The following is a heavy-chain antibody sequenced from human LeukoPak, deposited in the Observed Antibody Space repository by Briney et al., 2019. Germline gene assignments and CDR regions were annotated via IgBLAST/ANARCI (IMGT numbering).Heavy chain of an antibody. V-gene: IGHV1-46*01. J-gene: IGHJ3*02. CDR3: ARGSVVGATQGDAFDI. CDR1: GYTFTSHY. D-gene: IGHD1-26*01. CDR2: INPSGGGT. Sequence: GASVKVSFKASGYTFTSHYMQWVRLAPGQGLEWMGIINPSGGGTRYAQKFQGRVTMTRDTSTSTVYMELSSLRSEDTAVYYCARGSVVGATQGDAFDIWGQGTMVSVSS.